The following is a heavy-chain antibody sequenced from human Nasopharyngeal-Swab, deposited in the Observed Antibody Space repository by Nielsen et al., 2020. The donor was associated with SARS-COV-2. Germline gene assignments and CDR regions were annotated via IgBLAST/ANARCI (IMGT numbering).Heavy chain of an antibody. D-gene: IGHD2-2*01. V-gene: IGHV3-11*04. J-gene: IGHJ4*02. CDR3: AKDQFPYEVVPAAADY. Sequence: WIRQPPGKGMEWISFISSSGTKEQYRGSVRGRFTISRDNAKNSAYLHMNSLRAEDTAVYYCAKDQFPYEVVPAAADYWGQGTLVTVSS. CDR2: ISSSGTKE.